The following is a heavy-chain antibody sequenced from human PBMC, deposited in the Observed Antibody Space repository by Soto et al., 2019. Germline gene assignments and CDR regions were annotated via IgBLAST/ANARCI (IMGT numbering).Heavy chain of an antibody. CDR2: ISAYNGNT. Sequence: ASVKVSCKASGYTFTSYGISWLRQAPGQGLEWMGWISAYNGNTNYAQKLQGRVTMTTDTSTSTAYMELRSLRSDDTAVYYCAINYDFWSGYYRAFDYWGQGTLVTVSS. J-gene: IGHJ4*02. V-gene: IGHV1-18*01. D-gene: IGHD3-3*01. CDR3: AINYDFWSGYYRAFDY. CDR1: GYTFTSYG.